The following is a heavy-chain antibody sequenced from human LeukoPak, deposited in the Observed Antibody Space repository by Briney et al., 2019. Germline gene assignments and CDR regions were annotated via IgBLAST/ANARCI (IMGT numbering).Heavy chain of an antibody. CDR3: ARETTNKEVLTTGGMDI. J-gene: IGHJ6*02. V-gene: IGHV1-46*01. D-gene: IGHD1-1*01. CDR1: GYTFTSYY. Sequence: ASLKVSCKASGYTFTSYYIYCVPQAPGQGLEWMGLINPSGGSTSYAQKLQARVTMTRDTPTNSVYMKRSSRRSEDRAVNTCARETTNKEVLTTGGMDIWGQGTTVTVSS. CDR2: INPSGGST.